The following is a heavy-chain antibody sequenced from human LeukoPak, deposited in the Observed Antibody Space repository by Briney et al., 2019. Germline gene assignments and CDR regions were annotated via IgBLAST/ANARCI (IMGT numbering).Heavy chain of an antibody. D-gene: IGHD3-3*01. CDR1: GFTFSSYG. V-gene: IGHV3-30*02. Sequence: GGSLRLSCAASGFTFSSYGMHWVRQAPGKGLEWVAYIRSDGSNIYYADSVKGRFTISRDNSKNSLYLQMNSLRAEDTAVYYCARCSANGFWSGYYDYYYYYMDVWGKGTTVTVSS. CDR2: IRSDGSNI. J-gene: IGHJ6*03. CDR3: ARCSANGFWSGYYDYYYYYMDV.